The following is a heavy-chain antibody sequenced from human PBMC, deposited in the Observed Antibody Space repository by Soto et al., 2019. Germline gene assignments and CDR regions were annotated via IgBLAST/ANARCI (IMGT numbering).Heavy chain of an antibody. J-gene: IGHJ3*02. CDR1: GGSISSYY. CDR2: IYYSGST. Sequence: LSLTCTVSGGSISSYYWSWIRQPPGKGLEWIGYIYYSGSTNYNPSLKSRVTISVDTSKNQFSLKLSSVTAADTAVYYCARLLLNYDFWSGLDAFDIWGQGTMVTVSS. CDR3: ARLLLNYDFWSGLDAFDI. V-gene: IGHV4-59*01. D-gene: IGHD3-3*01.